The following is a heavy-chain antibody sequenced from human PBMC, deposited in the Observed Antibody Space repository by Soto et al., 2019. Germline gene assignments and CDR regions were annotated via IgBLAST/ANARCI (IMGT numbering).Heavy chain of an antibody. J-gene: IGHJ5*02. CDR2: INHSGST. Sequence: QVQLQQWGAGLLKPSETLSLTCAVYGGSFSGYYWSWIRQPPGKGLEWIGEINHSGSTNYNPSLKSRVTISVVTSKNQFSLKVSSVTAADTAVYYCARGLFPLYSSLGGCWFDPWGQGTLVTVSS. CDR1: GGSFSGYY. V-gene: IGHV4-34*01. CDR3: ARGLFPLYSSLGGCWFDP. D-gene: IGHD6-13*01.